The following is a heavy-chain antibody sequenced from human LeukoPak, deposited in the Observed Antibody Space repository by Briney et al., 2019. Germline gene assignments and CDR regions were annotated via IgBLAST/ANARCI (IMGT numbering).Heavy chain of an antibody. CDR2: ISPDGTTT. CDR3: AREHRNVGATSDW. V-gene: IGHV3-74*01. CDR1: GFTFSSYW. D-gene: IGHD1-26*01. J-gene: IGHJ4*02. Sequence: GGSRRLSCAASGFTFSSYWMHWVRQVPGKGLVWVSSISPDGTTTSYADSVKGRFTISRDNAKSTLYLQVNSLRAEDTAVYYCAREHRNVGATSDWWGQGTLVTVSS.